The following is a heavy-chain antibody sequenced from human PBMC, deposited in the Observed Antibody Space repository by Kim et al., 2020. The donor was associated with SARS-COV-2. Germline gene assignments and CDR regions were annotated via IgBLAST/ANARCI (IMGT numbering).Heavy chain of an antibody. Sequence: GRFTISRDNSKNSLYLQMNSLRTEDTALYYCAKDYYRKIMTTVTTCAFDIWGQGTMVTVSS. J-gene: IGHJ3*02. V-gene: IGHV3-43*01. CDR3: AKDYYRKIMTTVTTCAFDI. D-gene: IGHD4-17*01.